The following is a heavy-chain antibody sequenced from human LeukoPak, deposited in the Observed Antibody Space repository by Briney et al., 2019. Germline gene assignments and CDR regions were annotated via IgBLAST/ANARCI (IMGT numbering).Heavy chain of an antibody. D-gene: IGHD2-15*01. V-gene: IGHV1-69*11. CDR2: IIPILGTA. CDR1: GGTFSSYA. CDR3: ARENIHCSGGSCYSNDAFDI. Sequence: SVKVSCKASGGTFSSYAISWVRQAPGQGLEWMGRIIPILGTANYAQKFQGRVTITTDESTSTAYMELSSLRSEDTAVYYCARENIHCSGGSCYSNDAFDIWGQGTMVTVSS. J-gene: IGHJ3*02.